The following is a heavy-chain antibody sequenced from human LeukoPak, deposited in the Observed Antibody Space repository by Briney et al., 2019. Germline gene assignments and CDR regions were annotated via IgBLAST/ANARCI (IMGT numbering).Heavy chain of an antibody. CDR1: GYTFTSYY. Sequence: PSGKVSCKASGYTFTSYYMHWVRQAPGQGLEWMGIINPSGGSTSYAQKFQGRVTMTRDTSTSTVYMELSSLRSEDTAVYYCARDLRGAKSYIHYWAQGTLVTVSS. D-gene: IGHD4/OR15-4a*01. V-gene: IGHV1-46*01. J-gene: IGHJ4*01. CDR2: INPSGGST. CDR3: ARDLRGAKSYIHY.